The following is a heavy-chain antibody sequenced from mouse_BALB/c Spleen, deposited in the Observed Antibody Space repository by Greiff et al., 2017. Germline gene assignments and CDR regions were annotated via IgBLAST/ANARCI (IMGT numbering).Heavy chain of an antibody. V-gene: IGHV1-5*01. D-gene: IGHD4-1*01. J-gene: IGHJ2*01. CDR2: IYPGNSDT. Sequence: VHVKQSGTVLARPGASVKMSCKASGYTFTSYWMHWVKQRPGQGLEWIGAIYPGNSDTSYNQKFKGKAKLTAVTSTSTAYMELSSLTNEDSAVYYCTREPLLGREYYFDYWGQGTTLTVSS. CDR1: GYTFTSYW. CDR3: TREPLLGREYYFDY.